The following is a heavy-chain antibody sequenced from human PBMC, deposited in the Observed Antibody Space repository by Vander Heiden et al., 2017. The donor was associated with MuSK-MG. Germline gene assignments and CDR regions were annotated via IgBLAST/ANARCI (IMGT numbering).Heavy chain of an antibody. D-gene: IGHD6-19*01. CDR1: GRPISSYY. V-gene: IGHV4-59*01. Sequence: QVQLQESGPGLVKPSETLSLTCTVSGRPISSYYWGWIRQPPGKGLEWIGYSYYSGSTNYNPSLKSRVTISVDTSKNQFSLKLSSVTAADTAVYYCARGTASGYSSGWYSVDAFDIWGQGTMVTVSS. CDR3: ARGTASGYSSGWYSVDAFDI. CDR2: SYYSGST. J-gene: IGHJ3*02.